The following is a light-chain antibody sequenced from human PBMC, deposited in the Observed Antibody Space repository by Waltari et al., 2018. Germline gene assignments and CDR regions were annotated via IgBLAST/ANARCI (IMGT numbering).Light chain of an antibody. CDR1: TTDLASYTL. J-gene: IGLJ1*01. CDR3: CSYTGSSTSYG. V-gene: IGLV2-23*01. Sequence: QSALSHPAPVPGSPGLSLTITCTGATTDLASYTLVASYQHHPNRAPKLIIYEATKRPSGISHRFSGAKSGATASLRISGLQADDEADYYCCSYTGSSTSYGCGGGTKVTVL. CDR2: EAT.